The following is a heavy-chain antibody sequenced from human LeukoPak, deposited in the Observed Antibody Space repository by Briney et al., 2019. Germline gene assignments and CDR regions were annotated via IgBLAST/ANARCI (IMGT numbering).Heavy chain of an antibody. D-gene: IGHD6-19*01. J-gene: IGHJ4*02. CDR2: ISSSSSYI. Sequence: PGGSLRLSCAASGFTFSSYSMNWVRQAPGKGLKWVSSISSSSSYIYYADSVKGRFTISRDNARNSLYLQMNSLRAEDTAVYYCARSSLGSGWVFDYWGQGTLVTVSS. V-gene: IGHV3-21*01. CDR3: ARSSLGSGWVFDY. CDR1: GFTFSSYS.